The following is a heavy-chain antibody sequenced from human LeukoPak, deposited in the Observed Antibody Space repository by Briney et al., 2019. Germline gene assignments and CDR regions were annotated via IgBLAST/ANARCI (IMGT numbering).Heavy chain of an antibody. CDR2: IKQDGTEQ. J-gene: IGHJ4*02. CDR3: ARGMYYDILTGPLGFDY. D-gene: IGHD3-9*01. V-gene: IGHV3-7*01. CDR1: GFTFSRFW. Sequence: GGSLRLSCAASGFTFSRFWMSWVRQAPGKGLEWVANIKQDGTEQYYLDSVKGRFTISRDNTKNSVSLQMNSLRVEDTAVYYCARGMYYDILTGPLGFDYWGQGTLVTVSS.